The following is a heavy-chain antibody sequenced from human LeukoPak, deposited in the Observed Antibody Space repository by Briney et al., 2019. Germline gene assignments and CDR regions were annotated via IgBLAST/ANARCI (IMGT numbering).Heavy chain of an antibody. CDR3: ARHWTSIAARSDAFDI. CDR2: IYYSGST. V-gene: IGHV4-39*01. J-gene: IGHJ3*02. D-gene: IGHD6-6*01. Sequence: SETLSLTCTVSGGSISSSSYYWGWSRQPPGKGLEWIGSIYYSGSTYYNPSLKSRVTISVDTSKNQFSLKLSSVTAADTAVYYCARHWTSIAARSDAFDIWGQGTMVTVSS. CDR1: GGSISSSSYY.